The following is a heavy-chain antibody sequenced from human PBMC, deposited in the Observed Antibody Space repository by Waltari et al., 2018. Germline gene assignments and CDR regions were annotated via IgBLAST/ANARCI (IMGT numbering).Heavy chain of an antibody. D-gene: IGHD4-17*01. CDR1: VGSVSRGTYF. V-gene: IGHV4-61*01. Sequence: QVQLQESGPGLVKPSETLSLTCTVSVGSVSRGTYFWSWIRQPPGKGLEWIGYVYYSGSTSYNPSLKSRVTLLVDTSKNQFSLKLSSVTPADTAVYYCARVVFGDFLGGWFDSWGRGTRVTVSS. CDR3: ARVVFGDFLGGWFDS. CDR2: VYYSGST. J-gene: IGHJ5*01.